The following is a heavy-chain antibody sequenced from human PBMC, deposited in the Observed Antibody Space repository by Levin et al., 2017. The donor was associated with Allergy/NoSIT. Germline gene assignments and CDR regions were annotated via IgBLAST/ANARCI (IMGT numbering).Heavy chain of an antibody. D-gene: IGHD3-10*01. CDR3: ARAEVGSEH. V-gene: IGHV4-61*02. CDR2: IYSSGSA. CDR1: GGSISSGSYY. Sequence: SETLPLTCKVSGGSISSGSYYWSWIRQPAAKGLEWIGRIYSSGSANYNPSLKSRVTISVDTSKNQFSLKLSSVTAADTAVYYCARAEVGSEHWGQGTLVTVSS. J-gene: IGHJ4*02.